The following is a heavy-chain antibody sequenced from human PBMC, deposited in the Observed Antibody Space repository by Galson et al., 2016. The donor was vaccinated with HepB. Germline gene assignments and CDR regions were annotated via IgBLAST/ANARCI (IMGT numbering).Heavy chain of an antibody. J-gene: IGHJ4*02. D-gene: IGHD6-25*01. CDR3: ARYRAATAYSDY. CDR2: ISAVNGNT. V-gene: IGHV1-18*01. Sequence: SVKVSCKASGYTFTGYGISWVRQAPGQGLEWMGWISAVNGNTRYAQRLQDRVTMTIDTSTSTAFMELRSLRSDDTAVYYCARYRAATAYSDYWGQGTLVTVSS. CDR1: GYTFTGYG.